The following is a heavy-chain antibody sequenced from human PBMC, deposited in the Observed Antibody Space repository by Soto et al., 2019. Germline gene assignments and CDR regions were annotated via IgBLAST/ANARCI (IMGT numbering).Heavy chain of an antibody. CDR1: GYSISSGYH. V-gene: IGHV4-38-2*01. CDR3: ARQDRVVAEGRWFDP. CDR2: VHYSGNT. Sequence: SEALSLTCPVSGYSISSGYHWAWIRQPPGKGLEWLGSVHYSGNTYYNPSLKSRLTISVDKPKNQFSLNLSSVTAADTAVYYCARQDRVVAEGRWFDPWGQGTLVTVSS. J-gene: IGHJ5*02. D-gene: IGHD2-15*01.